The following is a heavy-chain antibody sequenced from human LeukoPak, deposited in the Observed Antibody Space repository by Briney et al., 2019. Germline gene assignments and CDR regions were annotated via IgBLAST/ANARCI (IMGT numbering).Heavy chain of an antibody. CDR1: GVTFSSYE. CDR2: ISSSGSTI. J-gene: IGHJ6*03. V-gene: IGHV3-48*03. Sequence: GGSLRLSCAASGVTFSSYEMNWVRQAPGKGLEWVSYISSSGSTIYYADSVKGQFTISRDNAKNSLYLQMNSLRAEDTAVYYCARLSLYCTNGVCEHYYYMDVWGKGTTVTVSS. D-gene: IGHD2-8*01. CDR3: ARLSLYCTNGVCEHYYYMDV.